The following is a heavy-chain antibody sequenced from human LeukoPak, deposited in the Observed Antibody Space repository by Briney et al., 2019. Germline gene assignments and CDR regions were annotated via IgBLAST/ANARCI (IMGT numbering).Heavy chain of an antibody. CDR2: ISGSGGST. J-gene: IGHJ4*02. D-gene: IGHD1-26*01. Sequence: GGSLRLSCAASGFTFCSSAMSWVRQAPGKGLEWVSAISGSGGSTYYADSVRGRFTISRDNFKNTLNLHMNSLRAEDTALYYCARNYYEPRYDGYFDCWGQGTLVTVSS. V-gene: IGHV3-23*01. CDR3: ARNYYEPRYDGYFDC. CDR1: GFTFCSSA.